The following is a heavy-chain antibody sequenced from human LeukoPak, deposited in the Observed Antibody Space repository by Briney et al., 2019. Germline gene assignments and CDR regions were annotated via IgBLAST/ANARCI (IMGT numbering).Heavy chain of an antibody. CDR3: AKDSDRGYSFGYSSDY. J-gene: IGHJ4*02. Sequence: GGSLRLSCAASGFTFSGYGMHWVRQAPGKGLEWVAFIWYDGSKKYYADSVKGRFTLSRDNSKNTVYLQLNSLRAEDTAVFYCAKDSDRGYSFGYSSDYWGQGTLVTVSS. D-gene: IGHD5-18*01. V-gene: IGHV3-30*02. CDR1: GFTFSGYG. CDR2: IWYDGSKK.